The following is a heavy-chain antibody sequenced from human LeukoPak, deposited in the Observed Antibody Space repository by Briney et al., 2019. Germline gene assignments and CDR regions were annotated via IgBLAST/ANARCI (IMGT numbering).Heavy chain of an antibody. J-gene: IGHJ4*02. CDR3: AKGYYGTNGYSPFDC. V-gene: IGHV3-23*01. Sequence: PGGSLRLSCVASGFIFSSYTMSWVRQAPGKGLEWVSLVTTNGDNTYYADSVKGRFTISRDNSKNTLYLQMNNLRAEDTAVYYCAKGYYGTNGYSPFDCWGQGTLVTVSS. D-gene: IGHD3-10*01. CDR1: GFIFSSYT. CDR2: VTTNGDNT.